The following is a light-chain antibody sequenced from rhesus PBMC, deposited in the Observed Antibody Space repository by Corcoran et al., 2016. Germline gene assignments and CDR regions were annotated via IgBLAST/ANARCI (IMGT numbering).Light chain of an antibody. CDR1: SSDIGGYNR. CDR2: EVS. J-gene: IGLJ1*01. Sequence: QAALTQPRSVSGSPGQSVTISCTGTSSDIGGYNRVSWYQQHPGKAPKLMIFEVSQRPSGVSDRFSGSKSGNTASLTISGLQVEDETDYYCNSYAGSNTFVFGTGTRLTVL. V-gene: IGLV2-23*02. CDR3: NSYAGSNTFV.